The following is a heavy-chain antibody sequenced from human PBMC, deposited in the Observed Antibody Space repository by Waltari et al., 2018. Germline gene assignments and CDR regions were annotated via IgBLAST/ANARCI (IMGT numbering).Heavy chain of an antibody. J-gene: IGHJ3*01. CDR3: ATYIGASVGTAAFDV. CDR2: VSYSGTT. V-gene: IGHV4-39*01. Sequence: QLQLQESGPRLVRPSDTLSLICRFSGVSITSTRPYWDWSCQSPGQGLEWIGTVSYSGTTYISPSLKSRVSGSRDTSKNQVSLIWGSVTAADMAVYYCATYIGASVGTAAFDVWGQGTMVTVSS. CDR1: GVSITSTRPY. D-gene: IGHD5-12*01.